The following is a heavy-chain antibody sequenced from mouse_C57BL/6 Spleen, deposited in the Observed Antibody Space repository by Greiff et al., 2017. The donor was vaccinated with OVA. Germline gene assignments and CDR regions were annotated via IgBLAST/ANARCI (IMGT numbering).Heavy chain of an antibody. CDR3: ARYYYGSSYEGDY. V-gene: IGHV1-7*01. J-gene: IGHJ2*01. D-gene: IGHD1-1*01. Sequence: QVQLQQSGAELAKPGASVKLSCKASGYTFTSYWMHWVNQRPGQGLEWIGYINPSSGYNKYNQKFKDKATLTADNSSSTAYMQLSSLTYEDSAVYYCARYYYGSSYEGDYWGQGTTLTVSS. CDR2: INPSSGYN. CDR1: GYTFTSYW.